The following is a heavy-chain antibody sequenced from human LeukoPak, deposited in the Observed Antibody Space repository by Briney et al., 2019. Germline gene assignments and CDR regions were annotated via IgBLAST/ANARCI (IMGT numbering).Heavy chain of an antibody. CDR1: GFTFSSYA. V-gene: IGHV3-21*01. CDR3: ARTSSLTPTPSFDY. Sequence: GASVRLSCAASGFTFSSYAMNWVRQAPGKGLEWVSSISSSSSYIYYADSLKGRFTISRDSAKNSLFLQMNSLRAEDTAVYYCARTSSLTPTPSFDYWGQGTLVTVSA. J-gene: IGHJ4*02. CDR2: ISSSSSYI. D-gene: IGHD2-15*01.